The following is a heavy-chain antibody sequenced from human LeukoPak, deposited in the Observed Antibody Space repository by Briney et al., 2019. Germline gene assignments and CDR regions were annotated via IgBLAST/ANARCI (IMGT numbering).Heavy chain of an antibody. CDR3: ARQRGASGTVNWLDP. D-gene: IGHD3-10*01. V-gene: IGHV5-51*01. CDR1: GYSFTTYW. CDR2: IYPDDSDT. J-gene: IGHJ5*02. Sequence: GESLKISCETSGYSFTTYWIGWVRQRPGTGLEWVGAIYPDDSDTRYSPSLQGQVAISADRSIRTAYLKWNSLKASDTGMYYCARQRGASGTVNWLDPWGQGTLVTVSS.